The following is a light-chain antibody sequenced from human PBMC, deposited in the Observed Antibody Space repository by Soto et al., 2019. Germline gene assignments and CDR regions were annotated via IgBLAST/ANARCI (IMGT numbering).Light chain of an antibody. CDR1: QNIIFY. J-gene: IGKJ1*01. Sequence: DIQMTQSPSSLSASVGDRVTITCRASQNIIFYLNWYQQKPGQAPKLLIYKASSLESGVPSRFSGSGSGTEFTLTISSLQPDDFATYYCQQYNSYWTFGQGTKVDIK. V-gene: IGKV1-5*03. CDR3: QQYNSYWT. CDR2: KAS.